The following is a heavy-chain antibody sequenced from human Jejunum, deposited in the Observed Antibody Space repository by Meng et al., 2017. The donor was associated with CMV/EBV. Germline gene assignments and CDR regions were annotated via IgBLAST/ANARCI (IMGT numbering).Heavy chain of an antibody. CDR2: IRSKANSYAT. CDR1: GFTFSGSA. D-gene: IGHD6-13*01. CDR3: TRRIAAAVFQH. V-gene: IGHV3-73*01. J-gene: IGHJ1*01. Sequence: ASGFTFSGSAMNWVRQASGKGLEWVGRIRSKANSYATAYAASVKGRFTISRDDSKNTAYLQMNSLKTEDTAVYYCTRRIAAAVFQHWGQGTLVTVSS.